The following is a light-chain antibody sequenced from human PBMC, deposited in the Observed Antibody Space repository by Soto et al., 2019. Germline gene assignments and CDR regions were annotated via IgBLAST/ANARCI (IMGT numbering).Light chain of an antibody. Sequence: QSVLTQPPSVSEFPGRRVTISCSGSSSNIGNNAVSWYQQLPGKAPKLLIYYNDVLTSGVSDRFSGSKSGTSASLVIGGLQPEDEADYYCATWDDSLNAGVFGGGTQLTVL. J-gene: IGLJ3*02. V-gene: IGLV1-36*01. CDR1: SSNIGNNA. CDR2: YND. CDR3: ATWDDSLNAGV.